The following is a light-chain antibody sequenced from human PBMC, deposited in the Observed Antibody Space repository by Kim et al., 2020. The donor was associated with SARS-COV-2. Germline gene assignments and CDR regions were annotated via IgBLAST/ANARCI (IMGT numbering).Light chain of an antibody. J-gene: IGLJ3*02. CDR2: RNN. CDR3: SAWDSSLSAWV. Sequence: RQPVTLTCAGNCNNVGHQCAAWLQQHQGHPPKFLYYRNNNRPSGISERLSASRSGNTASLTITGLQPEDEADYYCSAWDSSLSAWVFGGGTQLTVL. V-gene: IGLV10-54*01. CDR1: CNNVGHQC.